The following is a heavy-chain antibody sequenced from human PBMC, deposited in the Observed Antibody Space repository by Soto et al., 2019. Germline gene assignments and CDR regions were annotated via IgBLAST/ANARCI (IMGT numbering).Heavy chain of an antibody. CDR2: ISDDGSKK. CDR1: GFTFSTSG. J-gene: IGHJ4*02. V-gene: IGHV3-30*03. CDR3: ARGRYNTGWYPDYFDY. Sequence: GGSLRLSCAASGFTFSTSGMHWVRQAPGKGLEWVAVISDDGSKKYYVDSVKGRFTISRDNAKNSLYLQVNSLRAEDTAVYYCARGRYNTGWYPDYFDYWGQGTLVTVSS. D-gene: IGHD6-19*01.